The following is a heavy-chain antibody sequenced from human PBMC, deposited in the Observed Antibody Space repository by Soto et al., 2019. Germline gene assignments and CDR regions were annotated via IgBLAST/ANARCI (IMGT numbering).Heavy chain of an antibody. CDR2: ISGSDGTT. V-gene: IGHV3-23*01. J-gene: IGHJ4*02. CDR3: AKEASSGWYYFDY. CDR1: GFTFSNYV. Sequence: GWSLRLSCAASGFTFSNYVMSLVRQAPGKGLEWVSTISGSDGTTYYADSVKGRFTISRDNSKNTLYLQMNTLRAEDTAVYYCAKEASSGWYYFDYWGKGTVVTVSS. D-gene: IGHD6-19*01.